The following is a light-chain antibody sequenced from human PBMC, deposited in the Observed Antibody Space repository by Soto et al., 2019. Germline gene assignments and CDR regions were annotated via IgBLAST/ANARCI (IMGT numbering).Light chain of an antibody. CDR2: GNS. Sequence: QSVLTQPPSVSGAPGQRVTISCTGSSSNIGAGYDVHWYQQLPGTAPKLLIYGNSNRPSGVPDRFSGSKSGTSASLAITGLQTEDEADYYCQSYDSSHVVFGGGTQLPVL. CDR3: QSYDSSHVV. V-gene: IGLV1-40*01. J-gene: IGLJ2*01. CDR1: SSNIGAGYD.